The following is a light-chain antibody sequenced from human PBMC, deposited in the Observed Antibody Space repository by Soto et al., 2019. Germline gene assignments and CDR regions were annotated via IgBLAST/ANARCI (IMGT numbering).Light chain of an antibody. Sequence: QSVLTQPACVSGTPGQSITISCTGTSSDVGSYNYVSWYQQHPGKAPRLMIYASSNRPSGVSHRFSGSRSGNTASLTISGLQAEDEADYFCSSYTSGSTLYVFGSGTKVTVL. J-gene: IGLJ1*01. CDR2: ASS. CDR3: SSYTSGSTLYV. V-gene: IGLV2-14*01. CDR1: SSDVGSYNY.